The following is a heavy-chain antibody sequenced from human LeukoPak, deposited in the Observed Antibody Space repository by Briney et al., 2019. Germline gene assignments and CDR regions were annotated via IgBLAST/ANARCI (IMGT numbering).Heavy chain of an antibody. CDR1: GFTFGDYA. CDR2: ISSSSSYI. J-gene: IGHJ3*02. Sequence: GGSLRLSCTASGFTFGDYAMSWFRQAPGKGLEWVSSISSSSSYIYYADSVKGRFTISRDNAKNSLYLQMNSLRAEDTAAYYCAASCGSYYAFDIWGQGTMVTVSS. CDR3: AASCGSYYAFDI. D-gene: IGHD1-26*01. V-gene: IGHV3-21*01.